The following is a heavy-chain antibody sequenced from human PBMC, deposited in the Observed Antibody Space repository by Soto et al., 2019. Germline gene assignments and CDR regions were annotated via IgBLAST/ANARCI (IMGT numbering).Heavy chain of an antibody. J-gene: IGHJ4*02. D-gene: IGHD2-21*01. CDR1: RGSINNSY. CDR3: VRLANGGLFDY. V-gene: IGHV4-59*08. Sequence: SETLSLTCTVSRGSINNSYWTWIRQPPGKRLEWIGYIHYTGTTNHNPSLRGRVTMSVDTSNNQFSLKLSSVTAADTAVYYWVRLANGGLFDYWGPGNMDTVSS. CDR2: IHYTGTT.